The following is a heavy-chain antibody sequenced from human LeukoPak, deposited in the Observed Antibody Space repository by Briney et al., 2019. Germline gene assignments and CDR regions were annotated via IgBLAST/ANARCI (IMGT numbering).Heavy chain of an antibody. V-gene: IGHV3-30*04. Sequence: GGSLRLSCAASGFTFSSYAMHWVRQAPGKGLEWVAVISYDGSNKYYADSVKGRFTISRDNSKNTLCLQMNSLRAEDTAVYYCARSSSWRPNDAFDIWGQGTMVTVSS. J-gene: IGHJ3*02. CDR3: ARSSSWRPNDAFDI. CDR1: GFTFSSYA. D-gene: IGHD6-13*01. CDR2: ISYDGSNK.